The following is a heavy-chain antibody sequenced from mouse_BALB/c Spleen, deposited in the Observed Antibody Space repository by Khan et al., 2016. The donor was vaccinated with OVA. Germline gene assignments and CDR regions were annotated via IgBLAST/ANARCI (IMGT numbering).Heavy chain of an antibody. J-gene: IGHJ3*01. D-gene: IGHD1-1*01. V-gene: IGHV1S136*01. Sequence: EVQLQQSGPELVKPGASVKMSCKASGYTFTSYVMHWVKQKPGLGLEWIGYIYPFNDDTKYNEKFKGKATLTSDKSSSTAYMELSGLTSEDSAVYCCAPVGTYYVSFAYWGQGTLVTVSA. CDR1: GYTFTSYV. CDR2: IYPFNDDT. CDR3: APVGTYYVSFAY.